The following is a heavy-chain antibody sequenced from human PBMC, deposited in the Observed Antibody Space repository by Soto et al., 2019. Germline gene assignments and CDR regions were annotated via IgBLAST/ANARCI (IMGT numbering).Heavy chain of an antibody. J-gene: IGHJ4*02. CDR1: GFSFSDYA. CDR2: ISESGGST. D-gene: IGHD6-13*01. CDR3: AKISPYSSGWYSPIFDY. V-gene: IGHV3-23*01. Sequence: CLRLSCAASGFSFSDYAMSWVRQAPGKGLEWVSVISESGGSTHYADSVRGRFTVSRDNSKDSLSLRMNSLRDEDTAVYFCAKISPYSSGWYSPIFDYWGQGALVTVS.